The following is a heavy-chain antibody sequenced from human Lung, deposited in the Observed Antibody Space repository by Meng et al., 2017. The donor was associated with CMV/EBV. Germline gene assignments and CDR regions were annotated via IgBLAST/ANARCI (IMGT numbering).Heavy chain of an antibody. D-gene: IGHD2-2*02. CDR1: GGSFSGYY. J-gene: IGHJ3*02. Sequence: AGSLRLXXAVYGGSFSGYYGSWIRQPPGKGLEWIGEINHSGSTNYNPSLKSRVTISVDTSKNQFSLTPSSVYAAETAVYYCASGSVVLPAAIWVKSAFDIWGQGXLVTVSS. CDR3: ASGSVVLPAAIWVKSAFDI. CDR2: INHSGST. V-gene: IGHV4-34*01.